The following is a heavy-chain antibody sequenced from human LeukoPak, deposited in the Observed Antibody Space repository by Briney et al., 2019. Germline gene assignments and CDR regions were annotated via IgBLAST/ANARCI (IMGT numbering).Heavy chain of an antibody. J-gene: IGHJ4*02. CDR2: IYHSGST. CDR1: GGSISSGGYS. CDR3: ARERGDPTAEYYYDSRDQLAFDY. D-gene: IGHD3-22*01. V-gene: IGHV4-30-2*01. Sequence: MPSETLSLTCAVSGGSISSGGYSWSWIRQPPGKGLEWIGYIYHSGSTYYNPSLKSRVTISVDRSKNQFSLKLSSVTAADTAVYYCARERGDPTAEYYYDSRDQLAFDYWGQGTLVTVSS.